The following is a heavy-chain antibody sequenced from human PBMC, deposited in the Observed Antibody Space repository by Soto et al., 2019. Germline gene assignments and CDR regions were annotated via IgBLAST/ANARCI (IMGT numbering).Heavy chain of an antibody. Sequence: EVQLVESGGGLVQPGRSLRLSCAASGFTFDDYAMHWVRQAPGKGLEWVSGISWNSGSIGYAYSVKGRFTISRDNANNSLYLQMNSLRDEDTALYYCAKDRTNGPNYDFWSGYYFVPDAFDIWGQGTMVTVSS. J-gene: IGHJ3*02. CDR1: GFTFDDYA. CDR2: ISWNSGSI. CDR3: AKDRTNGPNYDFWSGYYFVPDAFDI. D-gene: IGHD3-3*01. V-gene: IGHV3-9*01.